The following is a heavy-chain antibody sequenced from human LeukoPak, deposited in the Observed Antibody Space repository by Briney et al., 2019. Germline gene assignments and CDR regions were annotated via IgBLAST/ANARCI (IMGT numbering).Heavy chain of an antibody. CDR2: IKQDGSEK. CDR3: ARVSPDLATTVVMYYYYMDV. D-gene: IGHD4-23*01. CDR1: GFTFSNAW. V-gene: IGHV3-7*01. Sequence: TGGSLRLSCAASGFTFSNAWMSWVRQAPGKGLEWVANIKQDGSEKYYVDSVKGRFTISRDNAKNSLYLQMNSLRAEDTAVYYCARVSPDLATTVVMYYYYMDVWGKGTTVTVSS. J-gene: IGHJ6*03.